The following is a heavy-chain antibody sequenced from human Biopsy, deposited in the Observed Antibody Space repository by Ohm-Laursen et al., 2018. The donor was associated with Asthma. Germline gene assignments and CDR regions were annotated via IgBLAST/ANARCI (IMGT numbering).Heavy chain of an antibody. V-gene: IGHV3-30*18. Sequence: SLRLSCTASGFAFGNYAMYWVRQAPGKGPEWVALISYDGREKGYVDSVKGRFTISRDNVRNRLHLQMSSLRPEDSAAYYCAKDRFDNSMTSKYYYYGIDVWGQGTTVTVSS. CDR1: GFAFGNYA. D-gene: IGHD3-16*01. CDR2: ISYDGREK. CDR3: AKDRFDNSMTSKYYYYGIDV. J-gene: IGHJ6*02.